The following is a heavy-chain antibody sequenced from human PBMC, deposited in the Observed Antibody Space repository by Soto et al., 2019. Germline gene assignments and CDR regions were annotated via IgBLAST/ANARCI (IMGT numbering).Heavy chain of an antibody. V-gene: IGHV1-2*04. CDR2: INPNSGGT. CDR3: ARGLIETYSSRGYYYGMDV. D-gene: IGHD6-13*01. CDR1: GYTFTGYY. J-gene: IGHJ6*02. Sequence: ASVKVSCKASGYTFTGYYMHWVRQAPGQGLEWMGWINPNSGGTNYAQKFQGWVTMTRDTSISTAYMELSRLRSDDTAVYYCARGLIETYSSRGYYYGMDVWGQGTTVTVSS.